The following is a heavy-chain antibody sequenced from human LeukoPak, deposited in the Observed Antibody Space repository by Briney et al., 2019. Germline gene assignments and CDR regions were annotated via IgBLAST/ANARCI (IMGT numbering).Heavy chain of an antibody. V-gene: IGHV4-59*01. Sequence: SETLSLTCTVSGGSISSDFWSWLRQPPGKGLEWIGYMYHTGISNYNPSLKSRVTIFVDTSKKQISLKLRSVTAADTAVYFCARDKAQSDAFDIWGQGTMVTVSS. CDR3: ARDKAQSDAFDI. CDR2: MYHTGIS. J-gene: IGHJ3*02. CDR1: GGSISSDF.